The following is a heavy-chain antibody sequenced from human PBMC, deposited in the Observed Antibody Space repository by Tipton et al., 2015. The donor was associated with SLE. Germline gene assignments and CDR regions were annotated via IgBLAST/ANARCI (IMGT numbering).Heavy chain of an antibody. CDR3: ARGGGYYDSSQYFQH. V-gene: IGHV4-59*12. J-gene: IGHJ1*01. CDR1: GGSFSGYY. Sequence: TLSLTCAVYGGSFSGYYWSWIRQPPGKGLEWIAYIYYSGSTNYSPSLKSRVTIPVDTSKNQFSLKLSSVTAADTAVYYCARGGGYYDSSQYFQHWGQGTLVTVSS. D-gene: IGHD3-22*01. CDR2: IYYSGST.